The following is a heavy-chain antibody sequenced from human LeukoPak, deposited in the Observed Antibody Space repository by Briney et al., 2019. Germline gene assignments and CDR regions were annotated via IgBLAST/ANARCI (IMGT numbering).Heavy chain of an antibody. J-gene: IGHJ4*02. CDR1: GGSISSSSYY. D-gene: IGHD4/OR15-4a*01. CDR2: IYYSGST. V-gene: IGHV4-39*01. CDR3: ASRLWSKLDY. Sequence: SETLSLTCTVSGGSISSSSYYWGWIRQPPGKGLEWIGSIYYSGSTYYNPSLKSRVTISVDTSKNQFSLKLSSVTAADTAVYYCASRLWSKLDYWGQGTLVTVSS.